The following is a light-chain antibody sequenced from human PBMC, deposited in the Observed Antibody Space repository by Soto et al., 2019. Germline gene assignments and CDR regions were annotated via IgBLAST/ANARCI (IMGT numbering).Light chain of an antibody. CDR1: QSVSSN. J-gene: IGKJ2*01. CDR3: QQYNNWPLYT. CDR2: GAA. V-gene: IGKV3-15*01. Sequence: EIVMTQSPATLSVSPGERATLSCRASQSVSSNLAWYQQKPGQAPRLLIYGAATRATGIPASFSGSESGTESTLTISSLRSEDFAVYYCQQYNNWPLYTFGQGTKLEIK.